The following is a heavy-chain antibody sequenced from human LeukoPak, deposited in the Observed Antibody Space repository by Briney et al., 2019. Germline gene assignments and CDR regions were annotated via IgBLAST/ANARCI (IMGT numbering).Heavy chain of an antibody. V-gene: IGHV1-2*02. J-gene: IGHJ3*02. CDR3: ARENLVVVVAPGGDAFDI. CDR1: GYTFTGYY. CDR2: INPNSGGT. Sequence: ASVKVSCKASGYTFTGYYMHWVRQAPGQGLEWMGWINPNSGGTNYAQKFQGRVTMTRDTSISTAYMELSRLRSDDTAVYYCARENLVVVVAPGGDAFDIWGQGTMVTVSS. D-gene: IGHD2-15*01.